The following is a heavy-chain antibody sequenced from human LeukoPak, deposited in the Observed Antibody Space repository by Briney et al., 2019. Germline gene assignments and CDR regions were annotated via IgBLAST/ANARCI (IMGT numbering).Heavy chain of an antibody. D-gene: IGHD3-22*01. CDR1: GGSFSGYY. J-gene: IGHJ4*02. Sequence: ETLSLTCAVYGGSFSGYYWSWVRQAPGKGLEWVSTISVSGLTTYHADSVKGRFTISRDNSKNTLYLQMNTLRAEDTAVYYCAKDGYDYDSSYSYFDYWGQGTLVTVSS. CDR3: AKDGYDYDSSYSYFDY. CDR2: ISVSGLTT. V-gene: IGHV3-23*01.